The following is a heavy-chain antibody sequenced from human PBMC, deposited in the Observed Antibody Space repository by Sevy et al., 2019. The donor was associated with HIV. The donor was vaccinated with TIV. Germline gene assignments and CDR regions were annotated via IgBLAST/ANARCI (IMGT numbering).Heavy chain of an antibody. Sequence: GGSLRLSCAASGFTFSSYWMHWVRQAPGKGLVWVSRINSDGSSTSYADSVKGRFTISRDNAKNTLYLQMNSLRAEYTAVYYCARGGSCGSDCYPSSDYYYYGMDVWGQGTTVTVSS. CDR1: GFTFSSYW. J-gene: IGHJ6*02. D-gene: IGHD2-21*02. V-gene: IGHV3-74*01. CDR3: ARGGSCGSDCYPSSDYYYYGMDV. CDR2: INSDGSST.